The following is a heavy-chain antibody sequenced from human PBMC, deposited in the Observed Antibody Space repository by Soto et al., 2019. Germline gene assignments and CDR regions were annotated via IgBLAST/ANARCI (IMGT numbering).Heavy chain of an antibody. CDR3: ARHPSNFWFDP. CDR2: IYYSGST. Sequence: SETLSLTCTVSGGSISSSSFFWGWIRQPPGKGLEWIGSIYYSGSTYYNPSLKSRVTVSVDTSKNQFSLKLSSVTAADTAVYYCARHPSNFWFDPWGQGTLVTSPQ. CDR1: GGSISSSSFF. J-gene: IGHJ5*02. V-gene: IGHV4-39*01. D-gene: IGHD4-4*01.